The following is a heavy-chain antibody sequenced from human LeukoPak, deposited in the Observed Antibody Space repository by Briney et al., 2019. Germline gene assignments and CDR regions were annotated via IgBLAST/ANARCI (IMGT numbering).Heavy chain of an antibody. Sequence: GEPLNISCKASGYSFTSYWISWARQMPGKGLEWLGRIDPSDSYTNYSPSFQGHVTISADKSISTAYLQWSSLKASDTAMYYCARHPRVVVVPAAPVGMDVWGKGTAVTVSS. V-gene: IGHV5-10-1*01. D-gene: IGHD2-2*01. CDR2: IDPSDSYT. CDR1: GYSFTSYW. J-gene: IGHJ6*04. CDR3: ARHPRVVVVPAAPVGMDV.